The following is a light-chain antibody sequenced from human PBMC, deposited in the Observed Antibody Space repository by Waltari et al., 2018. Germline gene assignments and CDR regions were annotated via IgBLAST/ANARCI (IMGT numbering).Light chain of an antibody. J-gene: IGKJ1*01. V-gene: IGKV3-20*01. CDR3: QHYVALPAT. Sequence: EIVLTQSPDTLSLSPVERATISCRASQSVGRSLAWYQQKPGQAPGLLIFGASNRATGIPDRFSGSGSGTDFSLTISRLEPEDFAVYYCQHYVALPATFGQGTKVEIK. CDR2: GAS. CDR1: QSVGRS.